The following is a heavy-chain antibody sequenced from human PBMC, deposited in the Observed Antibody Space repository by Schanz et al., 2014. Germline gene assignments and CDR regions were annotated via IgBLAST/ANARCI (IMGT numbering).Heavy chain of an antibody. CDR3: VREVGAAAGLAWGLDY. J-gene: IGHJ4*02. V-gene: IGHV3-74*01. CDR1: GFTFSSYW. CDR2: INSDGSTT. Sequence: EVQLVESGGGFVQPGGSLRLSCAASGFTFSSYWMHWVRQAPGKGLVWVSRINSDGSTTIYADSVKGRFTISRDNAKSSLFLQMNSLRAEDTAVYYCVREVGAAAGLAWGLDYWGRGTLVTVSS. D-gene: IGHD6-13*01.